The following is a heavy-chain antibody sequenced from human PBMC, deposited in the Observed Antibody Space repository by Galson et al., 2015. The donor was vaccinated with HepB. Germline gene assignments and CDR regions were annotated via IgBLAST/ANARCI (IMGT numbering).Heavy chain of an antibody. CDR1: GGSISSYY. Sequence: SETLSLTCTVSGGSISSYYWSWIRQPPGKGLEWIGYIYYSGSTNYNPSLKSRVTISVDTSKNQFSLKLSSVTAADTAVYYCARDNRRAGRSPREPIYGMDVWGQGTTVTVSS. V-gene: IGHV4-59*01. CDR2: IYYSGST. CDR3: ARDNRRAGRSPREPIYGMDV. D-gene: IGHD1-14*01. J-gene: IGHJ6*02.